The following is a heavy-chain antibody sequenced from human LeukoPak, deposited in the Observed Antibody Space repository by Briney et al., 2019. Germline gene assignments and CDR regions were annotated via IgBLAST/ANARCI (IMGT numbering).Heavy chain of an antibody. CDR1: GFTFSSYE. V-gene: IGHV3-48*03. CDR3: ARATGDYIYYYCYYMDV. D-gene: IGHD4-17*01. CDR2: ISSSGSTI. Sequence: GGSLRLSCAASGFTFSSYEMNWVRQAPGKGLEWVSYISSSGSTIYYADSVKGRFTISRDNAKNSLYLQMNSLRAEDTAVYYCARATGDYIYYYCYYMDVWGKGTTVTISS. J-gene: IGHJ6*03.